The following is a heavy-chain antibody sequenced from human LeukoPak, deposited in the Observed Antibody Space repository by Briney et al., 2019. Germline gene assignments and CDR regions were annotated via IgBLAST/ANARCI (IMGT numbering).Heavy chain of an antibody. V-gene: IGHV4-39*01. CDR3: ARGSVPGTPDY. D-gene: IGHD1-1*01. Sequence: SETLSLTCTVSGGSISSSRYSWGWIRQPPGKGLEWIGTVYYTGSTFYNESLKSRVTISVDTSKNQFSLKLSAVVAADTAVYYCARGSVPGTPDYWGQGTLVTVSS. CDR2: VYYTGST. J-gene: IGHJ4*02. CDR1: GGSISSSRYS.